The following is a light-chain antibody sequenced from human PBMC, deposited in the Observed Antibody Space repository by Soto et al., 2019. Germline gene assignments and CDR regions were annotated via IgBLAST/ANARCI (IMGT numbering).Light chain of an antibody. CDR3: QSYDSSLSVVI. V-gene: IGLV1-40*01. J-gene: IGLJ2*01. Sequence: QAVVTQPPSVSGAPGQRVTISCTGSSSNIGADYDVQWYQQFPGTVPKLLIFDNSDRPSGVPDRFSASKSGTSASLVITGLQAEDEADYYCQSYDSSLSVVIFGGGTKLTVL. CDR1: SSNIGADYD. CDR2: DNS.